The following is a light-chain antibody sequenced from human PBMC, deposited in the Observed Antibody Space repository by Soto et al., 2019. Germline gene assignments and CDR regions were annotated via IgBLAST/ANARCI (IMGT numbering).Light chain of an antibody. CDR3: QSYDSRLSVYVV. Sequence: QSVLTQPPSVSGAPGQRVTISCTGSSSNIGADYDVHWYRQLPGTAPKLLIYGNINRPSGFPDRFSGSKSGTSASLAITGLQAEDEADYYCQSYDSRLSVYVVFGGGTKLTVL. CDR1: SSNIGADYD. J-gene: IGLJ2*01. V-gene: IGLV1-40*01. CDR2: GNI.